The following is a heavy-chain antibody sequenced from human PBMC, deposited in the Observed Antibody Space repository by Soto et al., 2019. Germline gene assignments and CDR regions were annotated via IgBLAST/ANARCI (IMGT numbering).Heavy chain of an antibody. CDR2: IYYSGST. D-gene: IGHD2-8*01. V-gene: IGHV4-59*01. J-gene: IGHJ5*02. CDR3: ARSPRGGYCTNGVCYKPNNWFDP. CDR1: GVSISSYY. Sequence: SETLSLTSTFSGVSISSYYWSLIRQPPGKGLEWIGYIYYSGSTNYNPSLKSRVTISVDTSKNQFPLKLSSVTAADTAVYYRARSPRGGYCTNGVCYKPNNWFDPWGQGTLVTVSS.